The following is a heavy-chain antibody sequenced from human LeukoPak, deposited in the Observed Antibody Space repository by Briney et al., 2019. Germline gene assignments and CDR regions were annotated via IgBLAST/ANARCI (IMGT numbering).Heavy chain of an antibody. J-gene: IGHJ4*02. V-gene: IGHV3-33*01. CDR2: IWSDGTNQ. D-gene: IGHD4-11*01. CDR3: ARDAQRGFDYSNSLEY. CDR1: GFTFSHYG. Sequence: GGSLRLSCAAAGFTFSHYGMHWVRQAPGKGLEWVAVIWSDGTNQYYGDSVKGRFTISRDDSANTVYLQMNSPRPEDTGVYYCARDAQRGFDYSNSLEYWGQGTPVTVST.